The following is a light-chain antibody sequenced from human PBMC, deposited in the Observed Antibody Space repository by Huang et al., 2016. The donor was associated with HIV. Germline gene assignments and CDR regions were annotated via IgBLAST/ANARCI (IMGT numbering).Light chain of an antibody. V-gene: IGKV3-20*01. CDR2: GAS. CDR1: QSLSSSY. CDR3: QQYGTSPYT. Sequence: EVVLTQSPDTLSSSPGERVTVSCRASQSLSSSYIAWYQQRPGQAPRLLMYGASTRANDIPDRFSGSGSGTDFTLTINGLEPADFAMYYCQQYGTSPYTFGQGTNLEI. J-gene: IGKJ2*01.